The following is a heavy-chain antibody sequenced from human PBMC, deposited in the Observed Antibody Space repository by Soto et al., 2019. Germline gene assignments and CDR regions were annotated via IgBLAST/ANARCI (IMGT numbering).Heavy chain of an antibody. V-gene: IGHV4-38-2*01. CDR2: IYHSGST. D-gene: IGHD4-4*01. CDR3: ARAFPTVYFDY. J-gene: IGHJ4*02. CDR1: GYSISSGYY. Sequence: SETLSLTCAVSGYSISSGYYWGWIGQPPGKGLEWIGRIYHSGSTYYNPSLKSRVTISVDTSKTQFSLKLSYVKAADTEVYYCARAFPTVYFDYWGQETLVPVS.